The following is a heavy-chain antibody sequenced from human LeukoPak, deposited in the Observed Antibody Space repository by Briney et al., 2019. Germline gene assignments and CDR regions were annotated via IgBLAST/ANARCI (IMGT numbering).Heavy chain of an antibody. CDR2: IYWDDDK. V-gene: IGHV2-5*02. D-gene: IGHD6-19*01. Sequence: SGPTLVKPTQTLTLTCTLSGFSLSTSGVAVGWIRQPPGKALEWLALIYWDDDKRYSPSLKSRLTITRDTSKNQVVLTMTNMDPVDTATYYCAHRGRGGSGWYNFFHYWGQGTLVTVSS. CDR3: AHRGRGGSGWYNFFHY. J-gene: IGHJ4*02. CDR1: GFSLSTSGVA.